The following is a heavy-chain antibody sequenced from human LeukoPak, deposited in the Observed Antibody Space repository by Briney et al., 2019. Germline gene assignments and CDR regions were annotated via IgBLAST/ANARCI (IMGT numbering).Heavy chain of an antibody. CDR1: GGTFSSYA. D-gene: IGHD2-2*01. V-gene: IGHV3-23*01. J-gene: IGHJ4*02. Sequence: SCKASGGTFSSYAMSWVRQAPGKGLEWVSAIDTSGGHTYYADSVKGRFTISRDNSENTLYLQMNSLRAEDTAVYYCAKESCSSRCNFDYWGQGTLVTVSS. CDR2: IDTSGGHT. CDR3: AKESCSSRCNFDY.